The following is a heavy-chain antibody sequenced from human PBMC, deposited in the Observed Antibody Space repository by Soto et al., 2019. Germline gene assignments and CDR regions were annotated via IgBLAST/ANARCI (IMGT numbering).Heavy chain of an antibody. CDR3: AREVYYGSGSPCGPYGMEV. D-gene: IGHD3-10*01. J-gene: IGHJ6*02. CDR2: IYYSGST. Sequence: PSETLSLTCTVSGGSISSYYCSWIRHPPWKGLEWIGYIYYSGSTNYNPSLKSRVTISVDTYKNQFSLKLNSVTAADTAVYYCAREVYYGSGSPCGPYGMEVRGQGSSVTVS. CDR1: GGSISSYY. V-gene: IGHV4-59*01.